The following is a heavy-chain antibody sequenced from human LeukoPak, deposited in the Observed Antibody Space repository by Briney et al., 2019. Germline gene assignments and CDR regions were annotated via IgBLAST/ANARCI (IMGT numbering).Heavy chain of an antibody. J-gene: IGHJ3*02. D-gene: IGHD4-23*01. Sequence: GRSLRLSCAASGFTFSSYWMSWVRQAPGKGLEGVANIKQDGSEKYYVDSVKGRFTISRDNAKKSLYLQMNSLRAEDAAVYYCARFGNSPFRDLPDAFDIWGQGTMVTVSS. V-gene: IGHV3-7*01. CDR1: GFTFSSYW. CDR2: IKQDGSEK. CDR3: ARFGNSPFRDLPDAFDI.